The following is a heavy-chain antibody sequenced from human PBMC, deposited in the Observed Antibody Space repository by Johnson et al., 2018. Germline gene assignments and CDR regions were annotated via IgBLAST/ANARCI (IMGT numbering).Heavy chain of an antibody. CDR1: GGSITSFY. J-gene: IGHJ6*02. D-gene: IGHD3-10*01. CDR2: IYYTGST. V-gene: IGHV4-59*01. CDR3: ARGVRGAYGNYERDYGLDV. Sequence: QVQLQESGPGLVKPSETLSLTCTVSGGSITSFYWNWIRQPPGKGLEWIGYIYYTGSTNYNPSLKSRVTISVDTSKNPFSLKLSSVTAADAAVYYCARGVRGAYGNYERDYGLDVWGQGTTVTVSS.